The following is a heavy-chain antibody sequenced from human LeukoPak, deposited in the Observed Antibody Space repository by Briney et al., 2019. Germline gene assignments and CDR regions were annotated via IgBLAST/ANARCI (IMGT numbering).Heavy chain of an antibody. CDR2: ISYDGSNK. CDR3: ARDVGRTLPFDY. V-gene: IGHV3-30*03. Sequence: GRSLRLSCAASGFTFNSYGMHWVRQAPGKGLEWVAVISYDGSNKYYADSVKGRFTISRDNSKNTLYLQMNSLRAEDTAVYYCARDVGRTLPFDYWGQGTLVTVSS. J-gene: IGHJ4*02. CDR1: GFTFNSYG.